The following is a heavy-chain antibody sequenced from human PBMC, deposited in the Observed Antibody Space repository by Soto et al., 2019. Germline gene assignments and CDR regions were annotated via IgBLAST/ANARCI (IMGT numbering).Heavy chain of an antibody. CDR1: GYTFTGYY. V-gene: IGHV1-2*02. CDR3: ASGPVGATTYFDY. D-gene: IGHD1-26*01. CDR2: INPNSGGT. J-gene: IGHJ4*02. Sequence: GASVKVSCKASGYTFTGYYMHWVRQAPGQGLEWMGWINPNSGGTNYAQKLQGRATMTRDTSISTAYMELSRLRSDDTAVYYCASGPVGATTYFDYWGQGTLVTVSS.